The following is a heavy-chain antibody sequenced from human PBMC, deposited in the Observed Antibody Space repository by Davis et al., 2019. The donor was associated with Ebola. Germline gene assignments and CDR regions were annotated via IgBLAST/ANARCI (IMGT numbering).Heavy chain of an antibody. D-gene: IGHD5-12*01. J-gene: IGHJ6*02. CDR3: AKEGVASAHYYYGMDV. V-gene: IGHV3-9*01. Sequence: PGGSLRLSCAASGFTFDDYAMHWVRQAPGKGLEWVSGISWNSGSIGYADSVKGRFTISRDNAKNSLYLQMNSLRAEDTALYYCAKEGVASAHYYYGMDVWGQGTTVTVSS. CDR2: ISWNSGSI. CDR1: GFTFDDYA.